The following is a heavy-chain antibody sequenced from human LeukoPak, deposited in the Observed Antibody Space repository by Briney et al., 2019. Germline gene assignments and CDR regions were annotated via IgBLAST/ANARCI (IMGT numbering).Heavy chain of an antibody. CDR2: ISSNGGST. D-gene: IGHD2-2*01. Sequence: GGSLRLSCAASGFTFSSYAMHWVRQAPGKGLEYVSAISSNGGSTYYANSVKGRFTISRDNSKNTLYLQMGSLRAEDMAVYYCAREEAPDIVVVPAAMDYWGQGTLVTVSS. J-gene: IGHJ4*02. CDR1: GFTFSSYA. V-gene: IGHV3-64*01. CDR3: AREEAPDIVVVPAAMDY.